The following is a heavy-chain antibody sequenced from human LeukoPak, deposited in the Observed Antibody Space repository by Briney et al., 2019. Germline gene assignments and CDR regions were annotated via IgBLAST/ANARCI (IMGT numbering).Heavy chain of an antibody. CDR1: GFTFSSYW. J-gene: IGHJ4*02. CDR2: IKQDGREK. Sequence: PGGSLRLSCAASGFTFSSYWMNWVRQAPGKGLGWVANIKQDGREKYYVDSVKGRFTISRDNTKNSLYLQMNSLRAEDTAVYYCAGGSGWLIDYWGQGTLVTVSS. D-gene: IGHD6-19*01. CDR3: AGGSGWLIDY. V-gene: IGHV3-7*01.